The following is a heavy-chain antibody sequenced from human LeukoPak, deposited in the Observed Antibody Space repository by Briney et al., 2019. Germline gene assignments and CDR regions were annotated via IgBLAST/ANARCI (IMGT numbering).Heavy chain of an antibody. CDR2: ISGSDDST. CDR1: GFIFSNYA. CDR3: AKRRSGGGSCYNY. V-gene: IGHV3-23*01. J-gene: IGHJ4*02. D-gene: IGHD2-15*01. Sequence: PGGSLRLSCAASGFIFSNYAMSWVRQAPGKGLEWVSTISGSDDSTYYADSVRGRFTISRDNSKNTLYLQMNSLRAEDTAVYYCAKRRSGGGSCYNYWGQGTLVTVSS.